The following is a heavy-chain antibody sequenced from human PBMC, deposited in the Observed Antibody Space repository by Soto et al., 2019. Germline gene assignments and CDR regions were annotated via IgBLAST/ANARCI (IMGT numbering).Heavy chain of an antibody. CDR3: ARGWPSSGMDV. D-gene: IGHD6-13*01. CDR2: ISYDGSNK. Sequence: QVQLVESGGGVVQPGRSLRLSCAASGFTFSSYAMHWVRQAPGKGLEWVAVISYDGSNKYYADSVKGRFTISRDNSKNTLYLEMNSLRAGDTAVYYCARGWPSSGMDVWGQGTTVTVSS. J-gene: IGHJ6*02. V-gene: IGHV3-30-3*01. CDR1: GFTFSSYA.